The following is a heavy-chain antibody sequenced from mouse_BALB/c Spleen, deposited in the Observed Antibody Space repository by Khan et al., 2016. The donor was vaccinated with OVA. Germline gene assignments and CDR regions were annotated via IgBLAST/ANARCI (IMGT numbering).Heavy chain of an antibody. D-gene: IGHD2-2*01. CDR3: ARHGYVAWFAY. CDR1: GYSFTSYY. V-gene: IGHV1S135*01. Sequence: EVKLLESGPELMKPGTSVKISCKASGYSFTSYYIHWVKQSHGKSLEWIGYIDPFNGDTTYNQKFKGKATLTVDKSSSTAYMHLSSLTSEDSAVYYCARHGYVAWFAYWGQGTLVTVSA. CDR2: IDPFNGDT. J-gene: IGHJ3*01.